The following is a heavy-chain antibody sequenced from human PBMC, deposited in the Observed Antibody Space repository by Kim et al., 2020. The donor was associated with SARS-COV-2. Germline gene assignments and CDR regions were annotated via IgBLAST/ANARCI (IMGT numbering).Heavy chain of an antibody. CDR3: AKDRAGAYCSSTSCSPLDY. CDR2: ISGSGGST. Sequence: GGSLRLSCAASGFTFNNYAMSWVRQAPGKGLEWVSGISGSGGSTYYADSVKGRFTISRDNSKNTLYLQMNSLRAEGTAVYYCAKDRAGAYCSSTSCSPLDYWGQGTPVTVSS. V-gene: IGHV3-23*01. J-gene: IGHJ4*02. D-gene: IGHD2-2*01. CDR1: GFTFNNYA.